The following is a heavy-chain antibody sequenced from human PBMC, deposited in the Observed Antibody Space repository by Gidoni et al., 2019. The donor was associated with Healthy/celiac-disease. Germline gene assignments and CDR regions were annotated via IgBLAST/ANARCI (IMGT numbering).Heavy chain of an antibody. CDR3: ARDVVGATLYYYGMDV. CDR1: GYAFPTYY. J-gene: IGHJ6*02. V-gene: IGHV1-46*01. Sequence: QVRLVQSGAAVKKPGASVKVSCKASGYAFPTYYMHWVRQAPGQGREWMGIINPSGGSTSYAQKFQGRVTMTRDTSTSTVYMELSSLRSEDTAVYYCARDVVGATLYYYGMDVWGQGTTVTVSS. D-gene: IGHD1-26*01. CDR2: INPSGGST.